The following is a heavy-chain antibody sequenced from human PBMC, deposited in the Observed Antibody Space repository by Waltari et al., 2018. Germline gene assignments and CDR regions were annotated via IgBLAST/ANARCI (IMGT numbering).Heavy chain of an antibody. CDR3: AREGGGDYGRRRFDY. V-gene: IGHV1-18*01. Sequence: QFRLVRSGAEVRRLGPPWKVSSRAPVYALPAYVTGWVRQAPGQGLEWMGWISAYNGNTNYAQKFQGRVTMTTDTSTSTAYMDLRSLRSDDTAVYYCAREGGGDYGRRRFDYWGQGTLVTVSS. J-gene: IGHJ4*02. CDR2: ISAYNGNT. CDR1: VYALPAYV. D-gene: IGHD4-17*01.